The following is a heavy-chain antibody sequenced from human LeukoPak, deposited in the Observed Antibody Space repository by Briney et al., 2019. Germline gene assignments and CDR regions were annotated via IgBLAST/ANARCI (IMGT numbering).Heavy chain of an antibody. CDR2: ISYDGSNK. Sequence: GGSLRLSCAASGFTFNSYAMHWVRQAPGKGLEWVAVISYDGSNKYYADSVKGRFTISRDNSKNTLYLQMNSLRAEDTAVYYCAKKFSGWSPFDYWGQGTLVTVSS. CDR3: AKKFSGWSPFDY. CDR1: GFTFNSYA. V-gene: IGHV3-30*04. J-gene: IGHJ4*02. D-gene: IGHD6-19*01.